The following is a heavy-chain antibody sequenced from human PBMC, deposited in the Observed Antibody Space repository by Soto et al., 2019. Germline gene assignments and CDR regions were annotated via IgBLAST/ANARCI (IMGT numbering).Heavy chain of an antibody. J-gene: IGHJ4*02. CDR3: ARDPYYGLQFDY. V-gene: IGHV3-48*01. Sequence: GGFIRLCSAAAGFKCGGYSMNWVRQAPGKGLEWVSYISSSSSTIYYADSVKGRFTISRDNAKNSLYLQMNSLRAEDTAVYYCARDPYYGLQFDYWGQGTLVTVSS. D-gene: IGHD4-17*01. CDR2: ISSSSSTI. CDR1: GFKCGGYS.